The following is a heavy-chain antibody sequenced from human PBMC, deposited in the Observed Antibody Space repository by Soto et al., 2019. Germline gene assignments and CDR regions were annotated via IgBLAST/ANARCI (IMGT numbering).Heavy chain of an antibody. Sequence: GGSLRLSCAASGFTFSSYWMHWVRQAPGKGLVWVSRINSDGSSTSYADSVKGRFTISRDNAKNTLYLQMNSLRAEDTAVYYCARDPPNYDFWSGYEKNFDYWGQGTLVTVSS. CDR3: ARDPPNYDFWSGYEKNFDY. CDR1: GFTFSSYW. D-gene: IGHD3-3*01. J-gene: IGHJ4*02. CDR2: INSDGSST. V-gene: IGHV3-74*01.